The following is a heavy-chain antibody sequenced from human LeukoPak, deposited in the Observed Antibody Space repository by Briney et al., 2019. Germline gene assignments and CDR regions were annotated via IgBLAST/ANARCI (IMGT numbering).Heavy chain of an antibody. Sequence: GASVKVSCKASGYTFTSYDINCVRQATGQGLEWMGWMNPNSGNTGYAQKFQGRVTMTRNTSISTAYMELSSLRSEDTAVCYCARGRGSYAYFDGMDVWGQGTTVTVSS. CDR3: ARGRGSYAYFDGMDV. CDR2: MNPNSGNT. CDR1: GYTFTSYD. J-gene: IGHJ6*02. V-gene: IGHV1-8*01. D-gene: IGHD5-18*01.